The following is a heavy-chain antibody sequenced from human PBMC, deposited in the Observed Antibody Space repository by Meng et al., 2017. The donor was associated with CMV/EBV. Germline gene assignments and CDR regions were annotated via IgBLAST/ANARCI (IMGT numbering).Heavy chain of an antibody. V-gene: IGHV4-4*07. Sequence: QVQLQESGQGLVKPSETLSRTCTSPGGSISSYYWSWIRQPAGKGLEWIGRIYTSGSTNYNPSLKSRVTMSVDTSKNQFSLKLSSVTAADTAVYYCARGSYYRYVIDYWGQGTLVTVSS. D-gene: IGHD2-21*01. CDR2: IYTSGST. CDR1: GGSISSYY. CDR3: ARGSYYRYVIDY. J-gene: IGHJ4*02.